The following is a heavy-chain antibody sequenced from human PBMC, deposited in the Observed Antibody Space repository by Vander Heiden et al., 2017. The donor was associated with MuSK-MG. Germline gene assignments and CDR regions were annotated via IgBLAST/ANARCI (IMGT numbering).Heavy chain of an antibody. Sequence: QVQLVQSGAEVKKPGASVKVSCKASGYTFIGYSMHWVRQAPGHGLEWMGWINPNSGDTNYAQKFQGRVTMTRDTSITTAYMELNRLRYDDTAVYYCTRSSSSWYTYWGQGTLVTVSS. J-gene: IGHJ4*02. CDR1: GYTFIGYS. CDR3: TRSSSSWYTY. V-gene: IGHV1-2*02. D-gene: IGHD1-20*01. CDR2: INPNSGDT.